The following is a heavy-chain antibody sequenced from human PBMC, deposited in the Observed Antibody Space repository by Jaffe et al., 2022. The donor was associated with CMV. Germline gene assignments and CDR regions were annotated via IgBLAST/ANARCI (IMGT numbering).Heavy chain of an antibody. CDR2: IKSKTDGGTT. CDR1: GFTFSNAW. D-gene: IGHD4-17*01. Sequence: EVQLVESGGGLVKPGGSLRLSCAASGFTFSNAWMSWVRQAPGKGLEWVGRIKSKTDGGTTDYAAPVKGRFTISRDDSKNTLYLQMNSLKTEDTAVYYCTTQSGDLYGDLDYWGQGTLVTVSS. V-gene: IGHV3-15*01. CDR3: TTQSGDLYGDLDY. J-gene: IGHJ4*02.